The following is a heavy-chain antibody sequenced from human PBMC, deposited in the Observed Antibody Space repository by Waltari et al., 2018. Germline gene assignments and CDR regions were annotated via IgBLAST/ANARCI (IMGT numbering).Heavy chain of an antibody. V-gene: IGHV1-2*06. J-gene: IGHJ4*02. Sequence: VQLVQSGAEVKKPGATVKISCKVSGYTFTDYYMPWGRQAPGQGLEWMGRINPNSGGTNYAQKLQGRVTMTRDTSISTAYMELSRLRSDDTAVYYCARDRFGGEDYWGQGTLVTVSS. CDR3: ARDRFGGEDY. CDR1: GYTFTDYY. D-gene: IGHD3-16*01. CDR2: INPNSGGT.